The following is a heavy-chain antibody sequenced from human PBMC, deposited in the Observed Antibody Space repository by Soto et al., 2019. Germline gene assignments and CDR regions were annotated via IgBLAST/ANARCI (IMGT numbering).Heavy chain of an antibody. V-gene: IGHV1-2*02. J-gene: IGHJ4*02. CDR2: LEPKSGDT. D-gene: IGHD5-12*01. CDR1: GPTFIFSY. Sequence: QLLQSGAEVKKPGASVKVSCKTSGPTFIFSYIHLVRQAPGQGLEWLGWLEPKSGDTTYEQKFLGRVTMTRDTSINRAYMEVNTLTSDDTALYYCARVSVDVPEWGQGTLITVSS. CDR3: ARVSVDVPE.